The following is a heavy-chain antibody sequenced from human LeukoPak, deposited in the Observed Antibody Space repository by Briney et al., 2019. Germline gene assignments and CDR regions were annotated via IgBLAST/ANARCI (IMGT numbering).Heavy chain of an antibody. CDR1: GFTFSNYW. D-gene: IGHD3-22*01. CDR2: IKQDGSEK. Sequence: GGSLRLSCAASGFTFSNYWMSWVRQAPGKGLEWVANIKQDGSEKYYVDSVKGRFTISRDNAKNSLYLQMNSLRAEDTAMYYCARRAGDYSHPYDYWGQGTLVTVSS. CDR3: ARRAGDYSHPYDY. J-gene: IGHJ4*02. V-gene: IGHV3-7*03.